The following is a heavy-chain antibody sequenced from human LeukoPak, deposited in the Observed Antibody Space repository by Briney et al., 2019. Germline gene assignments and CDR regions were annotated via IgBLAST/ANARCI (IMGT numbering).Heavy chain of an antibody. J-gene: IGHJ6*02. V-gene: IGHV3-30*03. Sequence: PGGSLRLSCAASRFTFSTYGMHWVRQAPGKGLEWVALISYDGINKHYADSVKGRFTVSRDNSKSTLYLQVNSLRAEDTAVYYCARDSDGMSVWGLGTTVTVSS. CDR2: ISYDGINK. CDR3: ARDSDGMSV. CDR1: RFTFSTYG.